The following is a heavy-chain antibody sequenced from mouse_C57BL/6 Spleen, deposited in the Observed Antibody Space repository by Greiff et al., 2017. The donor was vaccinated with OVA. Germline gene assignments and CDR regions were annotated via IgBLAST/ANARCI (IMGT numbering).Heavy chain of an antibody. CDR1: GYSITSGYY. Sequence: EVKLQESGPGLVKPSQSLSLTCSVTGYSITSGYYWNWIRQFPGNLLEWLGYLSYDGSNNYNQSLKNRISITRDTSKNQFFLKLNSVTTEDTATCYSARGGGIWAMDYWGQGTSVTVSS. V-gene: IGHV3-6*01. CDR3: ARGGGIWAMDY. J-gene: IGHJ4*01. CDR2: LSYDGSN.